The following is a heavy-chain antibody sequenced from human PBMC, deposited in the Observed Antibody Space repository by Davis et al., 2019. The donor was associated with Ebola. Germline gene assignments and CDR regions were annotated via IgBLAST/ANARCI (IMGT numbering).Heavy chain of an antibody. CDR3: ARNGGKAARPGGSFDY. D-gene: IGHD6-6*01. J-gene: IGHJ4*02. Sequence: AASVKVSCKASGYTFTSYYMHWVRQAPGQGLEWMGIINPSGGSTSYAQKFQGRVTMTRDTSTSTVYMELSSLRSEDMAVYYCARNGGKAARPGGSFDYWGQGTLVTVSS. CDR1: GYTFTSYY. CDR2: INPSGGST. V-gene: IGHV1-46*01.